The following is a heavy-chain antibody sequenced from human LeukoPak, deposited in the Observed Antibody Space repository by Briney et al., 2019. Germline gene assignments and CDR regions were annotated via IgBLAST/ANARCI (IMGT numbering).Heavy chain of an antibody. Sequence: GGSLRLSCAASGFTVSSNYMSWVRQAPGKGLEWVSVIYSGGSTYYADSVKGRFTISRDNSKDTLYLQMNSLRAEDTAVYYCARELGSGSFDYWGQGTLVTVSS. D-gene: IGHD6-19*01. V-gene: IGHV3-53*01. CDR2: IYSGGST. J-gene: IGHJ4*02. CDR3: ARELGSGSFDY. CDR1: GFTVSSNY.